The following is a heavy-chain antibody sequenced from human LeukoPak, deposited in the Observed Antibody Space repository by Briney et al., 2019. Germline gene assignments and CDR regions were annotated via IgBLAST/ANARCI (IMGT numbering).Heavy chain of an antibody. V-gene: IGHV3-23*01. CDR1: GFTFSTYA. D-gene: IGHD2-2*01. Sequence: GGSLRLSCAASGFTFSTYAMSWVRQAPGQGLEWVSSISGDGGSTYYAESVKGRFTISRDNSKNTLYLQMNSLRAEDTAVYYCAKRPDCSTTNCFRFEYWGQGTLDTVSS. J-gene: IGHJ4*02. CDR2: ISGDGGST. CDR3: AKRPDCSTTNCFRFEY.